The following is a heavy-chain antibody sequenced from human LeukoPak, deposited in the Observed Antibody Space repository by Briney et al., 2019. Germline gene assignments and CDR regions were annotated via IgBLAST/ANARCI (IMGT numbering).Heavy chain of an antibody. CDR3: ARGEHSADY. CDR2: IYGGGST. D-gene: IGHD1/OR15-1a*01. CDR1: GGSINKYF. J-gene: IGHJ4*02. V-gene: IGHV4-4*07. Sequence: SETLSLTCVVSGGSINKYFWNWIRQPAGKGLEWIGRIYGGGSTNYSPSLKNRVSMSVDTSKNQFSLKLTSVTAADTAVYYCARGEHSADYWGQGTLVTVSS.